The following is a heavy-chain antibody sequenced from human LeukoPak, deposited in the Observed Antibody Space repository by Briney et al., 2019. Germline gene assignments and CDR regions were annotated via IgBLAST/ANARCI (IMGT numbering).Heavy chain of an antibody. Sequence: GGSLRLSCAASGFTVSNNYMSWVRQAPRKALEWVSVVYSAGSTYYADSVKGRFTISRDNSKNTLYLQMNSLRAEDTAVYYCARHIPGYSSSLGYWGQGTLVTVSS. CDR3: ARHIPGYSSSLGY. CDR2: VYSAGST. V-gene: IGHV3-53*01. D-gene: IGHD6-13*01. J-gene: IGHJ4*02. CDR1: GFTVSNNY.